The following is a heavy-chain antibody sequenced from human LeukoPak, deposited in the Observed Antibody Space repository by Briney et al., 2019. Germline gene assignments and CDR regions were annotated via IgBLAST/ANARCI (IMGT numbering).Heavy chain of an antibody. V-gene: IGHV4-59*01. CDR1: GVSINSYY. Sequence: SETLSLTCTVSGVSINSYYWIWIRQPPGKGLEWIVYIYYSATTNYNPSLKSRVTISVDTSKNQFSLKLSSVTAADTAVYYCARDSGYDSGGSCYDYWGQGTLVTVSS. CDR3: ARDSGYDSGGSCYDY. CDR2: IYYSATT. D-gene: IGHD2-15*01. J-gene: IGHJ4*02.